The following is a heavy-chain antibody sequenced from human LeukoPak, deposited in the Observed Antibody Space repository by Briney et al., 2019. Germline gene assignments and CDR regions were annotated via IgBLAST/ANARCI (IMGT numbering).Heavy chain of an antibody. J-gene: IGHJ5*02. CDR3: ARETDYSHPNYFDP. CDR1: DGSITNYD. Sequence: SETLSLTCTVSDGSITNYDWSWVRQPPGKGLEFIGHVHYSGTANYNPSLRSRVTISIDTSKKHFFLKLKSVTAADTAVYYCARETDYSHPNYFDPWGQGTLVTVSS. CDR2: VHYSGTA. D-gene: IGHD4-11*01. V-gene: IGHV4-59*01.